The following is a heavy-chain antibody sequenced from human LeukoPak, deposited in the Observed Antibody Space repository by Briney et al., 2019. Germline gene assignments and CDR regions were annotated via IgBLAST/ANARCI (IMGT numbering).Heavy chain of an antibody. V-gene: IGHV5-51*01. D-gene: IGHD5-12*01. CDR1: GYSFTNYW. CDR3: ARQRDSGFDFDS. CDR2: IYPSDSDT. J-gene: IGHJ4*02. Sequence: GESLRIPCIGSGYSFTNYWIGCVRQVPGSGLEWMGVIYPSDSDTRYSPSFQGQVTISADKSIDTAYLQLSSLKASDTAMYYCARQRDSGFDFDSWGQGTLVTVSS.